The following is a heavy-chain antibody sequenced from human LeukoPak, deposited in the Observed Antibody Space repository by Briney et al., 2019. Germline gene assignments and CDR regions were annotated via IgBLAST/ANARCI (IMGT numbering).Heavy chain of an antibody. Sequence: GGSLRLSCAASGFSFSSFAMTWVRPAPGKGLEWVSTIRSNGATAYNADSVKGRFTISRDNSKNTVYLQMNSLRVEDTAIYYCARGQEFDDGVFDSWGQGTLVTVSS. J-gene: IGHJ4*02. V-gene: IGHV3-23*01. D-gene: IGHD1-1*01. CDR3: ARGQEFDDGVFDS. CDR1: GFSFSSFA. CDR2: IRSNGATA.